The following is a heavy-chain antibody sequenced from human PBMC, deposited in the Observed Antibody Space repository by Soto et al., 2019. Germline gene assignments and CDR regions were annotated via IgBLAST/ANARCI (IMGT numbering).Heavy chain of an antibody. CDR1: GYTFFNYG. V-gene: IGHV1-18*01. Sequence: QVQLVQSGAEVKKPGASVKVSCKASGYTFFNYGISWVRQAPGQGLEWMGWISAYNGNRNYAGKFQGRATRTKETSTSTAYMELRSLRSDDTAVYYCARDGITLAGSFDYWGQGTLVTVSS. CDR2: ISAYNGNR. J-gene: IGHJ4*02. D-gene: IGHD6-19*01. CDR3: ARDGITLAGSFDY.